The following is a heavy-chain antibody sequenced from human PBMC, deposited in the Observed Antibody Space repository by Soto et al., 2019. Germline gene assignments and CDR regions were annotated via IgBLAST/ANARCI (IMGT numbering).Heavy chain of an antibody. CDR3: ARDPRRRYSSPLSDY. J-gene: IGHJ4*02. V-gene: IGHV1-46*01. CDR2: INPSGGST. CDR1: GYTFTSYY. Sequence: ASVKVSCKASGYTFTSYYMHWVRQAPGQGLEWMGIINPSGGSTSYAQKFQGRVTMTRDTSTSTVYMELSSLRSEDTAVYYCARDPRRRYSSPLSDYWGQGTLVTVSS. D-gene: IGHD6-13*01.